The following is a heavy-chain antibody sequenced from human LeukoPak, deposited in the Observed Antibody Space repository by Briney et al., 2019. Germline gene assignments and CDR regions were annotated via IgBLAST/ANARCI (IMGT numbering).Heavy chain of an antibody. CDR3: ARGLYYGPGSYTAAGN. CDR1: AYSISRGYY. D-gene: IGHD3-10*01. CDR2: IYHSRIT. J-gene: IGHJ4*02. Sequence: SVTVSLTCAVSAYSISRGYYWGWIRHTPGNGLEWIGSIYHSRITHYNPSLKSRVTISVDTSKNQFSLKLSSVTAADTAVYYCARGLYYGPGSYTAAGNWGQGTLVTVSS. V-gene: IGHV4-38-2*01.